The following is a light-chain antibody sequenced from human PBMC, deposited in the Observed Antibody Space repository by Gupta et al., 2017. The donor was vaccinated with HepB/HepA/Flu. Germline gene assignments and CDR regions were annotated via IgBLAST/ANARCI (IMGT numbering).Light chain of an antibody. CDR3: QQYDSYPRA. J-gene: IGKJ1*01. CDR1: QGIRSY. CDR2: AAS. Sequence: MRMTQSPSSFSASTGDRVTITCRASQGIRSYLAWYQQKPGKAPKLLIYAASTGKSGVPSRFSGSGYGTDFTLTISGPQSEDFANYYCQQYDSYPRAFGQGTKVEIK. V-gene: IGKV1-8*01.